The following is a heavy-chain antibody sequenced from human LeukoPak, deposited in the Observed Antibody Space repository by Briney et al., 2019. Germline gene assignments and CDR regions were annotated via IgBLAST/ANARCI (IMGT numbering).Heavy chain of an antibody. J-gene: IGHJ4*02. V-gene: IGHV1-18*01. CDR1: GYTFTSSG. CDR3: ARDLSIAAAGTYGY. D-gene: IGHD6-13*01. CDR2: ISAYNGNT. Sequence: ASVKVSCKASGYTFTSSGISWVRQAPGQGLEWMGWISAYNGNTKYAQKLQGRVTMTTDTSTSTAYMELRSLRSDDAAVYYCARDLSIAAAGTYGYWGQGTLVTVSS.